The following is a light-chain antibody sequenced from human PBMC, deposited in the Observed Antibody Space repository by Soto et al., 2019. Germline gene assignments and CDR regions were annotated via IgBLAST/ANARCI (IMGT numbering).Light chain of an antibody. V-gene: IGKV2-28*01. J-gene: IGKJ1*01. CDR2: LGS. CDR1: QSLLHSNGYNY. Sequence: DIVMTKSPLSLPVTPGEPASISCRSSQSLLHSNGYNYLVWYLQKPGQSPQLLINLGSNRASGVADRFSGSGSGTDFTLKISRVEAEDVGVYYCMQALQTWTFGQGTKVEIK. CDR3: MQALQTWT.